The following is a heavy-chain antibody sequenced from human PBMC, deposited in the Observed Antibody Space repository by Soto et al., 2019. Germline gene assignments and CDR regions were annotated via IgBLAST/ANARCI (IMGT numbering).Heavy chain of an antibody. Sequence: ASLKVSCKASGGTFSSYAISWVRQAPGQGLEWMGGIIPIFGTANYAQKFQGRVTITADESTSTAYMELSSLRSEDTAVYYCASHKTGPLDYWGQGTLVTVSS. CDR2: IIPIFGTA. CDR1: GGTFSSYA. CDR3: ASHKTGPLDY. J-gene: IGHJ4*02. D-gene: IGHD1-1*01. V-gene: IGHV1-69*13.